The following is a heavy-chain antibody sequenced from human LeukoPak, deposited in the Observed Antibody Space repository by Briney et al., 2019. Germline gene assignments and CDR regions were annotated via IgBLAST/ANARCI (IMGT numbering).Heavy chain of an antibody. J-gene: IGHJ4*02. V-gene: IGHV3-30-3*01. Sequence: PGGSLRLSCAASGFTFSSYAMHWVRQAPGEGQEWVAVISYDGSNKYYADSVKGRFTISRDNSKNTLYLQMNSLRAEDTAVYYCASGVGIAAAGYYFDYWGQGTLVTVSS. CDR3: ASGVGIAAAGYYFDY. D-gene: IGHD6-13*01. CDR2: ISYDGSNK. CDR1: GFTFSSYA.